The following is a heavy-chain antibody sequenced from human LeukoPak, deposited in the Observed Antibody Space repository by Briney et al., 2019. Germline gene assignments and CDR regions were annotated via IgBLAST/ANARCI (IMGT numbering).Heavy chain of an antibody. CDR1: GFTFDDYG. Sequence: GGSLRLSCAASGFTFDDYGMSWVRQVPGKGLEWVSGISWNGGSKGYAASVKGRFTISRDNSKNTLYLQMNSLRAEDTAVYYCAKVSPYYYGSGSYYNDYWGQGTLVTVSS. D-gene: IGHD3-10*01. CDR2: ISWNGGSK. CDR3: AKVSPYYYGSGSYYNDY. V-gene: IGHV3-20*04. J-gene: IGHJ4*02.